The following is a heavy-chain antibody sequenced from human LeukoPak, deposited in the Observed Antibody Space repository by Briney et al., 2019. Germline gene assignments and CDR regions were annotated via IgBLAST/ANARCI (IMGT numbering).Heavy chain of an antibody. V-gene: IGHV1-2*02. D-gene: IGHD6-13*01. CDR2: INPNSGGK. Sequence: ASVKVSCKASGYSFTDSYMHWVRQAPGQGLEWMGWINPNSGGKNYAQKFQGRVSMTRDTSISTAYMELSRLKSDDTAVYYCARDLGYTTSCWGQGTLVTVSS. CDR1: GYSFTDSY. J-gene: IGHJ4*02. CDR3: ARDLGYTTSC.